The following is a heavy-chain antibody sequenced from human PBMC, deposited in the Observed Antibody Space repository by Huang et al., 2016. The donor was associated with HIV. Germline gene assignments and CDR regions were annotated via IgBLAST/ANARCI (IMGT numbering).Heavy chain of an antibody. V-gene: IGHV5-51*01. CDR1: GYMFTKYW. J-gene: IGHJ5*02. CDR3: ARHDGARPGWVDN. D-gene: IGHD4-17*01. CDR2: IYPGDADT. Sequence: EVQLVQSGAEVKTPGESLKISCKGSGYMFTKYWIGWVRQMPGKGLEGMGIIYPGDADTRDSPSFQGQVTISADKSITTAYLQWSSLKASDTAIYYCARHDGARPGWVDNWGQGTLVTVSS.